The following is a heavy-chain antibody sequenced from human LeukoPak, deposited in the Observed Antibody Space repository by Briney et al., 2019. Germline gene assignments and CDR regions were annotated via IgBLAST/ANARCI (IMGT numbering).Heavy chain of an antibody. CDR1: GGSISSSSYY. CDR2: IYYSGST. Sequence: PSETLSLTCTVSGGSISSSSYYWGWIRQPPGKGLEWIGSIYYSGSTYYNPSLKSRVTISVDTSKNQFSLKLSSVTAADTAVYYCARLGNCTNGVCYTGPVGYWGRGTLVTVSS. CDR3: ARLGNCTNGVCYTGPVGY. J-gene: IGHJ4*02. V-gene: IGHV4-39*01. D-gene: IGHD2-8*01.